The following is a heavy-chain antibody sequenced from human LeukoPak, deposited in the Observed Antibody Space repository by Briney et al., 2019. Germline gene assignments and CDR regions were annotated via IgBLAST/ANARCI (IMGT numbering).Heavy chain of an antibody. Sequence: GGSLRLSCAASGSNFDDYNMHWVRQAPGKGLEWVSLITWNGDSTYYADSVEGRFTISRDNSKNSLYLQMNSLRTEDTALYFCSKDKWLRGYYYYYMDVWGKGTTVTVSS. CDR2: ITWNGDST. CDR3: SKDKWLRGYYYYYMDV. V-gene: IGHV3-43*01. J-gene: IGHJ6*03. CDR1: GSNFDDYN. D-gene: IGHD5-12*01.